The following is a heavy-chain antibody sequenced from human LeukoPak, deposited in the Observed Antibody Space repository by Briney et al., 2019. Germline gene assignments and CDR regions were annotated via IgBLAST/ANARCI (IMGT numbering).Heavy chain of an antibody. J-gene: IGHJ5*02. CDR2: IYYSGST. CDR1: GGSISSYY. V-gene: IGHV4-59*12. Sequence: SETLSLTCTVSGGSISSYYWSWIRQPPGKGLEWIGYIYYSGSTNYNPSLKSRVTISVDTSKNQFSLKLSSVTAADTAVYYCARGRLNSGYSYGYLRPWGQGTLVTVSS. D-gene: IGHD5-18*01. CDR3: ARGRLNSGYSYGYLRP.